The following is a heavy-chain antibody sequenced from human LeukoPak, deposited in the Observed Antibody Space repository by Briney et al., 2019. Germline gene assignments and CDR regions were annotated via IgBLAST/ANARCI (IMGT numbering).Heavy chain of an antibody. J-gene: IGHJ4*02. D-gene: IGHD3-10*01. CDR3: ATAYSNYGYCLDY. CDR1: GFTFSSYT. CDR2: ISTTSSYI. V-gene: IGHV3-21*01. Sequence: GESLRLSCAASGFTFSSYTMNWVRQAPGKGLEWVSSISTTSSYIYYADSVKGRFTISRDNTKDSLYLQMNSLRAEDTAVYYCATAYSNYGYCLDYWGQGSLVTVSS.